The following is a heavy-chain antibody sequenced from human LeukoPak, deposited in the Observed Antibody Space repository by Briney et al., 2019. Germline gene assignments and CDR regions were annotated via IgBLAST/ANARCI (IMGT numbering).Heavy chain of an antibody. V-gene: IGHV3-21*01. Sequence: GGSLRLSCAASGFTFSSYSMNWVRQAPGKGLEWVSSISSSSSYIYYADSVKGRFTISRDNDKNSLYLQMNSLRAEDTAVYYCARDGTPYYGMDVWGQGTTVTVSS. J-gene: IGHJ6*02. CDR1: GFTFSSYS. D-gene: IGHD2-15*01. CDR2: ISSSSSYI. CDR3: ARDGTPYYGMDV.